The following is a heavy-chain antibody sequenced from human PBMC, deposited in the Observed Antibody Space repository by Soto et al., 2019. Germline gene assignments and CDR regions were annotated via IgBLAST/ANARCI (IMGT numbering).Heavy chain of an antibody. CDR1: RFTFSSYG. V-gene: IGHV3-33*01. J-gene: IGHJ6*02. D-gene: IGHD4-17*01. CDR3: GRASDRTTVTRGSMDV. CDR2: IWYDGGNK. Sequence: QVQLVESGGGVVQPGASLRLSCGASRFTFSSYGMHWVRQAPGKGLEWVAVIWYDGGNKYYADSVKGRFTISRDNSENMLYLQMNSLRAEDTAVYYCGRASDRTTVTRGSMDVWGQGTTVTVSS.